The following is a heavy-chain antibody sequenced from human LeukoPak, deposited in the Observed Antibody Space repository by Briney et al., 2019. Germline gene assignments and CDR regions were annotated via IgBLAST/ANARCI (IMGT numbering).Heavy chain of an antibody. CDR3: AKDKGRGIAVGCFDY. CDR1: GFTFSSYA. J-gene: IGHJ4*02. D-gene: IGHD6-19*01. V-gene: IGHV3-23*01. Sequence: GGSLRLSCAASGFTFSSYAMSWVRQAPGKGLEWVSAISGSGGSTYYADSVKGRFTISRDNSKNTLYLQMNSLRAEDTAVYYRAKDKGRGIAVGCFDYWGQGTLVTVSS. CDR2: ISGSGGST.